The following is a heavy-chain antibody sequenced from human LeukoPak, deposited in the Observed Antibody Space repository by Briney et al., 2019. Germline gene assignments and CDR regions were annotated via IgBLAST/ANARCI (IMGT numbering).Heavy chain of an antibody. CDR3: ARAGDYYGSSGYYSY. Sequence: ASVKVSCKASGYTFTGYYMHWVRQAPGQGLEWMGWINPNSGGTNYAQKFQGRVTMTRDTSISTAYMELGRLRSDDTAVYYCARAGDYYGSSGYYSYWGQGTLVTVSS. D-gene: IGHD3-22*01. J-gene: IGHJ4*02. CDR1: GYTFTGYY. V-gene: IGHV1-2*02. CDR2: INPNSGGT.